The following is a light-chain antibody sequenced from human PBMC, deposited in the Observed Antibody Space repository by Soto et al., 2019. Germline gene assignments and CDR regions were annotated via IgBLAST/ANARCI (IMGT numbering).Light chain of an antibody. CDR3: QQYESYSPLT. CDR2: DAY. J-gene: IGKJ4*01. CDR1: QSIRSW. Sequence: DIQMTQSPSILSASVGDRVTITCRASQSIRSWLAWYQQKPVKAPKLLIYDAYSLESGVPSRFSGRRSGTEFTLTIAGLQPEDFATYYCQQYESYSPLTFGGGTKVDI. V-gene: IGKV1-5*01.